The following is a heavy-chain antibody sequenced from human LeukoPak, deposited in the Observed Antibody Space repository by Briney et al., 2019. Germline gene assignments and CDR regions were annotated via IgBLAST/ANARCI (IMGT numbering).Heavy chain of an antibody. J-gene: IGHJ4*02. CDR2: INHSGST. D-gene: IGHD5-18*01. CDR1: GGSFSGYY. CDR3: ARGRYSYGFASEATPVDY. Sequence: SETLSLTCAVYGGSFSGYYWSWIRQPPGKGLEWIGEINHSGSTNYNPSLKSRVTISVDTSKNQFSLKLSSVTAADTAVYYCARGRYSYGFASEATPVDYWGQGTLVTVSS. V-gene: IGHV4-34*01.